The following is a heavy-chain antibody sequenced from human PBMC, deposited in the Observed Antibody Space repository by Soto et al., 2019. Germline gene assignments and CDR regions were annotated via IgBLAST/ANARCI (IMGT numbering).Heavy chain of an antibody. CDR2: ISAYNGNT. D-gene: IGHD3-3*01. V-gene: IGHV1-18*01. J-gene: IGHJ5*02. Sequence: QVQLVQSGAEVKKPGASVKVSCKACGYTFTSYGISWVRQAPGQGLEWMGWISAYNGNTNYAQKLQGRVTMTTDTSTCTAYMELRSLRSDDTAVYYCARVLTIFGVVPEEIWFDPWGQGTLVTVSS. CDR1: GYTFTSYG. CDR3: ARVLTIFGVVPEEIWFDP.